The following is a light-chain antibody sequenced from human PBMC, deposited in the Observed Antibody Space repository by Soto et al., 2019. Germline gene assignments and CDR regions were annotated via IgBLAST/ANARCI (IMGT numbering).Light chain of an antibody. CDR1: QSVSSSD. V-gene: IGKV3-20*01. CDR3: QQFGGSSWT. Sequence: EIVLTQSPGTLSLSPGERATLSCRASQSVSSSDLAWYQQKPGQAPTLLIYGASSRATGIPDRFIGSGSGTDFTLTISRLEADDFAVYYCQQFGGSSWTFGQGTKVEIK. CDR2: GAS. J-gene: IGKJ1*01.